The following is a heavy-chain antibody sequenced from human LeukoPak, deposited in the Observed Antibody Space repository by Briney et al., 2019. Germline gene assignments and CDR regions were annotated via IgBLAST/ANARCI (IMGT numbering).Heavy chain of an antibody. Sequence: GGSLRLSCAASGFTFSSYAMSWVRQAPGKGLEWVSGISGSGGSAYYADSVKGRFTISRDNSINTLFLQMNSLRAEDSALYYCAKDRITATPHYFDFWGQGTLVTVSS. D-gene: IGHD1-20*01. V-gene: IGHV3-23*01. J-gene: IGHJ4*02. CDR1: GFTFSSYA. CDR2: ISGSGGSA. CDR3: AKDRITATPHYFDF.